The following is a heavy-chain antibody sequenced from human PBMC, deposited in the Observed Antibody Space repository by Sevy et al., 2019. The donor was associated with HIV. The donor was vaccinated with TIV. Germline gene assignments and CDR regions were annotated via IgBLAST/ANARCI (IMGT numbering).Heavy chain of an antibody. V-gene: IGHV3-72*01. CDR2: IRKKGNSYST. CDR1: GFTFSDHY. CDR3: ARTSNGHYGDSFDY. Sequence: GGSLRLSCAASGFTFSDHYMDWVRQAPGKGLEWVGRIRKKGNSYSTEYAASVKGRFTISRDDSRNSLSLQMNSLKTEDTALYYCARTSNGHYGDSFDYWGRGTLVTVSS. J-gene: IGHJ4*02. D-gene: IGHD2-21*01.